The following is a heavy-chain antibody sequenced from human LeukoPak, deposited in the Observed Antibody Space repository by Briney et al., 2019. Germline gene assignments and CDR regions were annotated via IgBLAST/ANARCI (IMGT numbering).Heavy chain of an antibody. V-gene: IGHV4-31*03. D-gene: IGHD4-11*01. CDR1: GGSISSGGYY. J-gene: IGHJ5*02. CDR2: IHKSGST. Sequence: SQTLSLTCTVSGGSISSGGYYWSWIRQHPGKGLEGIGYIHKSGSTYYYPSLRRRVTISVDTSKHQFSLKLSSVTAADTAMYYCARVTTAAWSDPWGHGTPVTVSS. CDR3: ARVTTAAWSDP.